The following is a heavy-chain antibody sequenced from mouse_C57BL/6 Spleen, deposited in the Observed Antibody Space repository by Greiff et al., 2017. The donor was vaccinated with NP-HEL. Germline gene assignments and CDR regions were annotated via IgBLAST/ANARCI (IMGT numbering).Heavy chain of an antibody. Sequence: QVQLQQPGAELVMPGASVKLSCKASGYTFTSYWMHWVKQRPGQGLEWIGEIDPSDSYTNYNQKFKGKSTLTVDKSSSTAYMQLSSLTSEDSAVYYCARGLTGPAAYWGQGTLVTVSA. D-gene: IGHD4-1*01. CDR2: IDPSDSYT. J-gene: IGHJ3*01. V-gene: IGHV1-69*01. CDR1: GYTFTSYW. CDR3: ARGLTGPAAY.